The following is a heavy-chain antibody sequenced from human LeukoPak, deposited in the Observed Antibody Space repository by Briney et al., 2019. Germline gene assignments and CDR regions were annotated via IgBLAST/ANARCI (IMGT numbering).Heavy chain of an antibody. Sequence: ASVKVSCKASGYTFTSYGISWVRQAPGQGLEWMGWISAYNGNTNYAQKLQGRVTMTEDTSTDTAYMELSSLRSEDTAVYYCATDLVGEAIWDYYGMDVWGQGTTVTVSS. CDR1: GYTFTSYG. CDR2: ISAYNGNT. CDR3: ATDLVGEAIWDYYGMDV. D-gene: IGHD3-10*01. V-gene: IGHV1-18*01. J-gene: IGHJ6*02.